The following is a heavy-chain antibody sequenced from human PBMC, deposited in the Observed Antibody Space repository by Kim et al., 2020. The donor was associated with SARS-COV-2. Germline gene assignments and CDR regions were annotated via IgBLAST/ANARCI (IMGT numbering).Heavy chain of an antibody. Sequence: YADSVKGRLHITRDHSKHTLYLQMNGLRAEDTAVYYCATVVFYYDAGYFKNWGQGTLVIVSS. CDR3: ATVVFYYDAGYFKN. D-gene: IGHD3-22*01. V-gene: IGHV3-30*07. J-gene: IGHJ1*01.